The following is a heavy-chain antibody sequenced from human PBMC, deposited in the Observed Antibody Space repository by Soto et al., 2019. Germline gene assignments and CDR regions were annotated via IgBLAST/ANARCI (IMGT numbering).Heavy chain of an antibody. Sequence: HPGGSLRLSCAASGFTFSSYGMYWVRQAPGKGLEWVAVISYDGSSKYYADSVKGRLTISRDNSENTLYLQMNSLRAEDTAVYYCVQGARVGATQEWCEPWGQGTVVSVS. J-gene: IGHJ5*02. CDR1: GFTFSSYG. CDR2: ISYDGSSK. V-gene: IGHV3-30*03. CDR3: VQGARVGATQEWCEP. D-gene: IGHD1-26*01.